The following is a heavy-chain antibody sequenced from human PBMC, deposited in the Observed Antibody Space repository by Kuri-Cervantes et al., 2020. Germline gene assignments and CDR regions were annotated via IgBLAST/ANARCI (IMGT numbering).Heavy chain of an antibody. Sequence: ETLSLTCAASGFTFSNAWMSWVRQAPGKGLEWVGRIKSKTDGGTTDYAAPVKGRFTISRDDSKNTLYLQMNSLKTEDTAVYYCTTDPDYRVNYYYYYGMDVWGQGTTVTVSS. J-gene: IGHJ6*02. CDR1: GFTFSNAW. V-gene: IGHV3-15*01. CDR2: IKSKTDGGTT. D-gene: IGHD4-11*01. CDR3: TTDPDYRVNYYYYYGMDV.